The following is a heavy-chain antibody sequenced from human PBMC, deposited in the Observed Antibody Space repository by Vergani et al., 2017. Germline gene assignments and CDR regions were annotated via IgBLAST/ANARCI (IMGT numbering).Heavy chain of an antibody. J-gene: IGHJ4*02. CDR2: ISGSGGGT. Sequence: EVQLVESGGVVVQPGGSLRLSCAASGFTFSSYAMSWVRQAPGKGRGWVSAISGSGGGTYDTDPVKGRFTISRDNSKNTLYLQMNSLRGEDTAVYYCAKDLTVILGSPFVFDYWGQGTLVTVSS. CDR3: AKDLTVILGSPFVFDY. CDR1: GFTFSSYA. V-gene: IGHV3-23*04. D-gene: IGHD1-26*01.